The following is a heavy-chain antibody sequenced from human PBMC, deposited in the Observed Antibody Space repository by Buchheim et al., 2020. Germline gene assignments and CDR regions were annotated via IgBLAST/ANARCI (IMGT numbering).Heavy chain of an antibody. D-gene: IGHD2-21*01. V-gene: IGHV3-48*03. CDR2: ISSSGSTI. CDR1: GFTFSSYE. Sequence: EVQLVESGGGLVQPGGSLRLSCAASGFTFSSYEMNWVRQAPGKGLEWVSYISSSGSTIYYADSVKGRFTISRDNAKKSLYLPMNSLRAEDTAVYYCARDVLLEGLFPSFDYWGQGTL. CDR3: ARDVLLEGLFPSFDY. J-gene: IGHJ4*02.